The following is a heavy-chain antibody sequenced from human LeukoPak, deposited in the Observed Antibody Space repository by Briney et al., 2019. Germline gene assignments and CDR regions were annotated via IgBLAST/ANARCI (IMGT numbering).Heavy chain of an antibody. V-gene: IGHV1-18*01. CDR3: ARHDYSNYGYYMDV. CDR2: FSAYNGNT. Sequence: ASVKVSCKASGYTFTSYGISWVRQAPGQGLEWMGWFSAYNGNTNYAQKLQGRVTMTTDTSMSTAYMELRSLRSDDTAVYYCARHDYSNYGYYMDVWGKGTTVTVSS. J-gene: IGHJ6*03. CDR1: GYTFTSYG. D-gene: IGHD4-11*01.